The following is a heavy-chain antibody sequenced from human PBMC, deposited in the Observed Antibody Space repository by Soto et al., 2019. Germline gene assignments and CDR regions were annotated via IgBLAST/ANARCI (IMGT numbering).Heavy chain of an antibody. CDR2: IKSKTDGGTT. CDR1: GFTFSNAW. D-gene: IGHD3-10*01. V-gene: IGHV3-15*01. J-gene: IGHJ5*02. CDR3: TIIISPRAQIAP. Sequence: PGGSLRLSCAASGFTFSNAWMSWVRQAPGKGLEWVGRIKSKTDGGTTDYAAPVEGRFTISRDDSKNTQYLQMNSLKTDDTAVYYCTIIISPRAQIAPLGQGTLGTVSS.